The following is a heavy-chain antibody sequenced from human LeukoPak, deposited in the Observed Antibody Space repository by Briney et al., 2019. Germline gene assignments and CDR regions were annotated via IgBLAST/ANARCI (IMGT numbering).Heavy chain of an antibody. CDR1: GGSISSYY. D-gene: IGHD6-13*01. Sequence: PSETLSLTCTVSGGSISSYYWSWIRQPPGKGLGWIGYIYYSGSTNYNPSLKSRATISVDTSKNQFSLKLSSVTAADTAVYYCARVPGRSSSWTLDYWGQGTLVTVSS. V-gene: IGHV4-59*01. CDR2: IYYSGST. J-gene: IGHJ4*02. CDR3: ARVPGRSSSWTLDY.